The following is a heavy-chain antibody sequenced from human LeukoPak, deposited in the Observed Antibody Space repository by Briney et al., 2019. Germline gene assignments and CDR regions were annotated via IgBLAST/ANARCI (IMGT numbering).Heavy chain of an antibody. CDR2: IKSKTDGGTT. CDR3: TTDLSYYDYVWGSYRYTNWFDP. J-gene: IGHJ5*02. V-gene: IGHV3-15*01. D-gene: IGHD3-16*02. Sequence: GGSLRLSCAASGFTFSDYYMSWIRQAPGKGLEWVGRIKSKTDGGTTDYAAPVKGRFTISRDDSKNTLYLQMNSLKTEDTAVYYCTTDLSYYDYVWGSYRYTNWFDPWGQGTLVTVSS. CDR1: GFTFSDYY.